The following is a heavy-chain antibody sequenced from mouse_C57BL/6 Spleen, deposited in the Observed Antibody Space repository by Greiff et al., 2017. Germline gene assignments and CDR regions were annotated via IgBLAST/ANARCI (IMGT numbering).Heavy chain of an antibody. V-gene: IGHV1-15*01. CDR3: TRDGGSSHWYFDV. CDR2: IDPETGGT. D-gene: IGHD1-1*01. CDR1: GYTFTDYE. Sequence: QVQLKESGAELVRPGASVTLSCKASGYTFTDYEMHWVKQTPVHGLEWIGAIDPETGGTAYNQKFKGKAILTADKSSSTAYMELRSLTSEDSAVYYCTRDGGSSHWYFDVWGTGTTVTVSS. J-gene: IGHJ1*03.